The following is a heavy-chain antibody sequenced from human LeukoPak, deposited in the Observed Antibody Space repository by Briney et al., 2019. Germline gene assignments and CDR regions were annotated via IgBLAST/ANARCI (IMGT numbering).Heavy chain of an antibody. CDR2: IYYSGST. J-gene: IGHJ6*02. CDR3: ARDRPIAAASRMDV. V-gene: IGHV4-31*03. Sequence: SETLSLTCTVSGGSISSGGHYWSWIRQHPGQGLEWIGYIYYSGSTYYDPSLKSRVTMALGTSRNQFSLDLRSVTAADTAVYYCARDRPIAAASRMDVWGQGITVTVSS. D-gene: IGHD6-6*01. CDR1: GGSISSGGHY.